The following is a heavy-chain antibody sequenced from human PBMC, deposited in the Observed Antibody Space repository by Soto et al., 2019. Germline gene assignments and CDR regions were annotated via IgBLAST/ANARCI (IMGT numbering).Heavy chain of an antibody. CDR2: VYHTGNT. V-gene: IGHV4-59*01. J-gene: IGHJ4*02. Sequence: SETLSLTCTVSGVSITPYYWTLIRHPPGKGLEWIGYVYHTGNTYYNPSLKSRVTISLDTSKNQVSLRLKSVTAADTAVYYCAREQYNWKLWGQGTLVTVS. D-gene: IGHD1-20*01. CDR3: AREQYNWKL. CDR1: GVSITPYY.